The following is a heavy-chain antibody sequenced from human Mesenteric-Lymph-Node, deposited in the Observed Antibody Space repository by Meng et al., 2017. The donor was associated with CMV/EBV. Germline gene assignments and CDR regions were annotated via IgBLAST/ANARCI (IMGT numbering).Heavy chain of an antibody. CDR1: GLPFSCYS. CDR3: AKDRITARPYYFDY. V-gene: IGHV3-30*18. J-gene: IGHJ4*02. Sequence: SGLPFSCYSMNWVRQSPGKGLEWVAIVSYDGNNKHYADSVKGRFTISRDNSKNTLYLQMNSLRAEDTAVYYCAKDRITARPYYFDYWGQGTLVTVSS. D-gene: IGHD6-13*01. CDR2: VSYDGNNK.